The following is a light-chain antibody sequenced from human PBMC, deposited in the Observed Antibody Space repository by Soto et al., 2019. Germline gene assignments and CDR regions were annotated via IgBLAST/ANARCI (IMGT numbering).Light chain of an antibody. CDR2: GAS. V-gene: IGKV1-8*01. CDR1: QDINYY. J-gene: IGKJ1*01. CDR3: HQYSRYPRT. Sequence: ALRMAQSPSSLSAFKGDRVTITCRASQDINYYLAWYQQKPGEAPNLLIYGASTLQSGVSSRFSGSGSGTDFTLTISRLESEDFATHYCHQYSRYPRTFGQGTNADIK.